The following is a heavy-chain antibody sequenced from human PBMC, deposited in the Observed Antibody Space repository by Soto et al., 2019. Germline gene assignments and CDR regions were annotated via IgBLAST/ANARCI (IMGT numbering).Heavy chain of an antibody. CDR2: IYYSGST. J-gene: IGHJ4*02. Sequence: SETLSLTCTVSGGSISSYYWSWIRQPPGKGLEWIGYIYYSGSTNYNPSLKSRVTISVDTSKNQFSLKLSSVTAADTAVYYCARAGEYSGYAGFDYWGQGTLVTVSS. D-gene: IGHD5-12*01. V-gene: IGHV4-59*01. CDR1: GGSISSYY. CDR3: ARAGEYSGYAGFDY.